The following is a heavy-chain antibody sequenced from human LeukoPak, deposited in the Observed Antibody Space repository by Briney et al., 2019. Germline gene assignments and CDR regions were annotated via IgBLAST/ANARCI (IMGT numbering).Heavy chain of an antibody. V-gene: IGHV5-51*01. D-gene: IGHD3-3*01. CDR2: IFLGDSHT. CDR1: GYSFTNYW. J-gene: IGHJ5*02. CDR3: ARSSVNWFDP. Sequence: GESLKISCKGSGYSFTNYWIGWVRQMPGKGLEWMGIIFLGDSHTRYSPSFQGQVTMSADKSISTAYLQWSSLRASDTAMYYCARSSVNWFDPWGQGTLVTVSS.